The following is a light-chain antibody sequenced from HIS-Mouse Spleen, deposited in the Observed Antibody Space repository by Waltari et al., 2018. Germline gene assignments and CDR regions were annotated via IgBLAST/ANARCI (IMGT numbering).Light chain of an antibody. J-gene: IGLJ3*02. CDR1: SGYSNYK. V-gene: IGLV9-49*01. Sequence: QPVLTQPPSASASLGASVTLTCTLSSGYSNYKVDWYQQRPGKGPRFVMRGGTGGIGGYKGDGIPDRFSGLGAGMNRYLTIKNIQEEDEGDYHCGADHGSGSNFVWVFGGGTKLTVL. CDR3: GADHGSGSNFVWV. CDR2: GGTGGIGG.